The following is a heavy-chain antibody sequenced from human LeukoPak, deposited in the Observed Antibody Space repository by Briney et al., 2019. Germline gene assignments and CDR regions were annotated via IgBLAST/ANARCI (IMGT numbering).Heavy chain of an antibody. CDR3: ARGVVPDAFDI. V-gene: IGHV3-11*03. CDR2: ISSSSSYT. D-gene: IGHD2-15*01. Sequence: GGSLRLSCAASGFSFSGYYMSWIRQAPGKGLEWVSYISSSSSYTNYADSVKGRFTISRDDAKNSLFLQMSSLGTDDTAVYWCARGVVPDAFDIWGQGTMVTVSS. CDR1: GFSFSGYY. J-gene: IGHJ3*02.